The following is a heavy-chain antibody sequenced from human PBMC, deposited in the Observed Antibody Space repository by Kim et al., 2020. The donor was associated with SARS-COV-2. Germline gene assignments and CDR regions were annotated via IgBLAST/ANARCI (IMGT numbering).Heavy chain of an antibody. CDR3: ARVHSNSLSIFDY. J-gene: IGHJ4*02. Sequence: GGSLRLSCAASGFTFSDYYMSWIRQAPGKGLEWVSYISSSGSTIYYADSVKGRFTISRDNAKNSLYLQMNSLRAEDTAVYYCARVHSNSLSIFDYWGQGTLVTVSS. CDR2: ISSSGSTI. V-gene: IGHV3-11*01. D-gene: IGHD4-4*01. CDR1: GFTFSDYY.